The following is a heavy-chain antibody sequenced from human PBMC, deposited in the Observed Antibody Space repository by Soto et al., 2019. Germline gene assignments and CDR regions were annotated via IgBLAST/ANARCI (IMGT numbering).Heavy chain of an antibody. CDR3: ARSYGALFPMDV. J-gene: IGHJ6*03. Sequence: GGSLRLSCAASGFIFSDYYMKWIRQAPGKGLEWVSYISSSGNTISYADSVKGRFTISRDNAMSSLYLQMNSLRVEDTAVYYCARSYGALFPMDVWGKGTTVTVSS. CDR1: GFIFSDYY. CDR2: ISSSGNTI. D-gene: IGHD4-17*01. V-gene: IGHV3-11*01.